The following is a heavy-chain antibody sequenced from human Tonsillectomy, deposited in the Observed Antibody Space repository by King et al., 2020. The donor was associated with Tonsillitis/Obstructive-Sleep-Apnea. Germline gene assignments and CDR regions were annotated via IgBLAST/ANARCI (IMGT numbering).Heavy chain of an antibody. CDR3: AKSHVVPVD. D-gene: IGHD2-2*01. J-gene: IGHJ4*02. V-gene: IGHV3-23*04. Sequence: VQLVESGGGLVQPGGSLRLSCAASRFTFSTYIMTWVRQAPGKGLEWVSSISGSGTTYYGDSVKGRFTISRDNYKDTLYLQINSLRADDTDGYYCAKSHVVPVDWGQGTLVTVSS. CDR2: ISGSGTT. CDR1: RFTFSTYI.